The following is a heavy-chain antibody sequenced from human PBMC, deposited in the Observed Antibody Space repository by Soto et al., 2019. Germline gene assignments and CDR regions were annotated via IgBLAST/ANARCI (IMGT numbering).Heavy chain of an antibody. CDR3: ARGLATLPVFAFDI. Sequence: QGTLKESGPTLVNPTQTLTLTCSFSGFSLSTRGVGVGWIRQSPGKALEWLALIYWSGDEHYRPSLKSRLSIIKDTSKNHVVLIMTDMDPVDTATYYCARGLATLPVFAFDIWGQGTMVTVSS. V-gene: IGHV2-5*01. CDR1: GFSLSTRGVG. J-gene: IGHJ3*02. D-gene: IGHD6-6*01. CDR2: IYWSGDE.